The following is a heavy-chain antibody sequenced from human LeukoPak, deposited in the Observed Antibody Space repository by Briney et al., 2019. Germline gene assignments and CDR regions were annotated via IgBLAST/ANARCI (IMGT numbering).Heavy chain of an antibody. J-gene: IGHJ4*02. CDR2: ISSSSYI. V-gene: IGHV3-21*01. Sequence: GGSLRLSCAASGFTFSSYSMNWVRQAPGKGLEWVSSISSSSYIYYADSVKGRFTISRDNAKNSLYLQMNSLRAEDTAVYYCARDFGGNDFDYWGQGTLVTVSS. D-gene: IGHD4-23*01. CDR1: GFTFSSYS. CDR3: ARDFGGNDFDY.